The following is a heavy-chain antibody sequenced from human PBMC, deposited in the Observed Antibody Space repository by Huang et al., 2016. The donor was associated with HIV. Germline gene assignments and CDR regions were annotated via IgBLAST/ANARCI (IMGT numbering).Heavy chain of an antibody. CDR1: GFTFTSSA. D-gene: IGHD3-3*01. Sequence: EVQLLESGGGLVQPGGSLRLSCAASGFTFTSSALSWVRQATVKVVDLVSASRGRGVNTYYADSLKGRFTISRDNSKNTLFLQMSGLRAEDTAVYYCSRDDFWSGYSDYYGLDVWGQGTTVTVSS. J-gene: IGHJ6*02. CDR3: SRDDFWSGYSDYYGLDV. CDR2: SRGRGVNT. V-gene: IGHV3-23*01.